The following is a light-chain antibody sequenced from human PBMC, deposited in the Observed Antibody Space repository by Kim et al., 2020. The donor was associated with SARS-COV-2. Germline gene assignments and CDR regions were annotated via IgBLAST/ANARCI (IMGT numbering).Light chain of an antibody. CDR1: QDVSDW. V-gene: IGKV1-12*01. Sequence: ASVGDRVTITCRANQDVSDWLAWYQQKPGKAPNLLIYAASILQDGVPSRFSGSGSGTVFTLTISSLQPEDFSTYFCQQAYTFPLTFGAGTKVDIK. J-gene: IGKJ4*01. CDR2: AAS. CDR3: QQAYTFPLT.